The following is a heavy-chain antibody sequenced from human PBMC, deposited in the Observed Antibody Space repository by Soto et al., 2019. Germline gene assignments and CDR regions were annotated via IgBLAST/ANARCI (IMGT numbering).Heavy chain of an antibody. J-gene: IGHJ4*02. D-gene: IGHD3-10*01. CDR2: IYYSGST. Sequence: PSETLSLTCTVSGGSVSSGSYYWSWIRQPPGKGLEWIGYIYYSGSTNYNPSLRSRVTISVDTSKNQFSLKLSSVTAADTAVYYCARVLRRGGLVDYRGQGTLVTVSS. CDR1: GGSVSSGSYY. CDR3: ARVLRRGGLVDY. V-gene: IGHV4-61*01.